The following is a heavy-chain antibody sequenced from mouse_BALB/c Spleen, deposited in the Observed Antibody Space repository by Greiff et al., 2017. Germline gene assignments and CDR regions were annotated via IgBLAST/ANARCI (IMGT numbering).Heavy chain of an antibody. CDR2: INPYNGAT. D-gene: IGHD2-3*01. V-gene: IGHV1-31*01. Sequence: VQLQQSGPELVKPGASVKISCEASGYSFTGYYMHWVKQSHVKSLEWIGRINPYNGATSYNQNFKDKASLTVDKSSSTAYMELHSLTSEDSAVYYCARCYEGAMDYWGQGTSVTVSS. J-gene: IGHJ4*01. CDR1: GYSFTGYY. CDR3: ARCYEGAMDY.